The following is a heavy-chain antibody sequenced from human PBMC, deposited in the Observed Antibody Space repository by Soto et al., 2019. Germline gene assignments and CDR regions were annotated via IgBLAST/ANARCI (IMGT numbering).Heavy chain of an antibody. J-gene: IGHJ4*02. CDR3: ARVVNWAYYFDY. CDR2: VFYSGST. CDR1: GDSVSSGSYY. Sequence: RSLTCTVSGDSVSSGSYYWSWIRQPPGKGLEWIGYVFYSGSTNYNPSLKSRVTISLDTSKNQFSLKLTSVTAADTAVYYCARVVNWAYYFDYWGQGTLVTVSS. V-gene: IGHV4-61*01. D-gene: IGHD1-1*01.